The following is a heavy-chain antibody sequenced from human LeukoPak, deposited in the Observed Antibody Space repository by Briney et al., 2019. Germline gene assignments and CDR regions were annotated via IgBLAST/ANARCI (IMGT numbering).Heavy chain of an antibody. V-gene: IGHV4-59*01. CDR2: IYYSGST. D-gene: IGHD3-3*01. CDR1: GGSISSYY. Sequence: SETLSLTCTVSGGSISSYYWSWIRQPPGKGLEWIGYIYYSGSTNYNPSLKSRVTISVDTSKNQFSLKLSSVTAADTAVYYCARGGAYYDFWSGYAQFDPWGQGTLVTVSS. J-gene: IGHJ5*02. CDR3: ARGGAYYDFWSGYAQFDP.